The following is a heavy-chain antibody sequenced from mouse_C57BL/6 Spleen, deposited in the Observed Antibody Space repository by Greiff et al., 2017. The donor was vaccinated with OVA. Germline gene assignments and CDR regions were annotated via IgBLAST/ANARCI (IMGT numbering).Heavy chain of an antibody. V-gene: IGHV1-66*01. Sequence: QVQLQQSGPELVKPGASVKISCKASGYSFTSYYINWVKQRPGQGLEWIGWIYPGSGNTKYNEKFKGKATLTADTSSSTAYMQLSSLTSEDSAVYYCARRETGYFDYWGQGTTLTVSS. CDR3: ARRETGYFDY. J-gene: IGHJ2*01. CDR1: GYSFTSYY. CDR2: IYPGSGNT. D-gene: IGHD4-1*01.